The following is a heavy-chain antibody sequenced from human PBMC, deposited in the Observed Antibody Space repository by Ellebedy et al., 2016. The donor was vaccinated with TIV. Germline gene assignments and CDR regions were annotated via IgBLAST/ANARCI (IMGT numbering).Heavy chain of an antibody. V-gene: IGHV3-7*01. CDR3: ARGGATSSRYWRN. CDR1: EFAFETDW. J-gene: IGHJ4*02. CDR2: INPEGSEK. Sequence: GESLKISCAASEFAFETDWMTWVRQAPGKGLEWVANINPEGSEKAYVDSVKGRFTISRANAKSSLYLQMKSLRAEDTDVYYCARGGATSSRYWRNWGQGALVTVSS. D-gene: IGHD2-2*01.